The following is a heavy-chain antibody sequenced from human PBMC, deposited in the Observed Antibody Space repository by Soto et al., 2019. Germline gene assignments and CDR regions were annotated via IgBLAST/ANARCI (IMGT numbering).Heavy chain of an antibody. J-gene: IGHJ3*02. Sequence: QLQLQESGSGLVKPSQTLSLTCAVSGGSISSGGYSWSWIRQPPGKGLEWIGYIYHSGSTYYNPSLKSRVTISVDRCKNQFSLKLSSVTAADTAVYYCARAHGSGWGAFDIWGQGTMVTVSS. D-gene: IGHD3-10*01. V-gene: IGHV4-30-2*01. CDR2: IYHSGST. CDR1: GGSISSGGYS. CDR3: ARAHGSGWGAFDI.